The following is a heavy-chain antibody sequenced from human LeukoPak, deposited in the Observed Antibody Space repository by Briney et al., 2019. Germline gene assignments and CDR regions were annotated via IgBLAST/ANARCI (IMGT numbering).Heavy chain of an antibody. D-gene: IGHD6-19*01. CDR3: AKVIGIVVATGGYDY. V-gene: IGHV3-30*02. CDR2: IRDDGINK. CDR1: GFTFSSYG. J-gene: IGHJ4*02. Sequence: PGGSLRLSCAASGFTFSSYGMHWVRQAPGKGLEWVAFIRDDGINKYYADSVQGRFTISRDNSKNTLYLQMNSLRAEDTAVYFCAKVIGIVVATGGYDYWGQGTLVTVSS.